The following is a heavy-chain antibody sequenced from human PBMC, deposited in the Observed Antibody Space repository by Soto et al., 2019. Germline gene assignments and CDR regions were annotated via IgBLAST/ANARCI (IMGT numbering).Heavy chain of an antibody. Sequence: EVQLLESGGGLVQPGGSLRRSCAASGFTFISYAMNWVRQAPGKGLQWVSAISGGGDATFYADSVKGRFTISRDNSRKTVTLQMNSLGADDTAVYYCARKVPGSTTRPDYWYFDLWGRGTLVTVSS. V-gene: IGHV3-23*01. D-gene: IGHD3-10*01. J-gene: IGHJ2*01. CDR1: GFTFISYA. CDR2: ISGGGDAT. CDR3: ARKVPGSTTRPDYWYFDL.